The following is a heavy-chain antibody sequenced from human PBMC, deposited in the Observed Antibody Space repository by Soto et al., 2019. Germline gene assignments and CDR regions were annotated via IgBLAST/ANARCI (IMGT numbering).Heavy chain of an antibody. Sequence: SETLSLTCTVSGGSISSGGYYWSWIRQHPGKGLEWIGYIYYSGSTYYNPSLKSRVTISVDTSKNQFSLKLSSVTAADTAVYYCARSRTSANYFDYWGQGTLVTVSS. CDR3: ARSRTSANYFDY. D-gene: IGHD2-2*01. V-gene: IGHV4-31*03. CDR2: IYYSGST. CDR1: GGSISSGGYY. J-gene: IGHJ4*02.